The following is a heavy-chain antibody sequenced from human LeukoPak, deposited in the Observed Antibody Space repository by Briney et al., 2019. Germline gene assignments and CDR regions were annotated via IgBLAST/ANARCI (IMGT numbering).Heavy chain of an antibody. CDR1: GFTFSSYG. J-gene: IGHJ4*02. D-gene: IGHD3-22*01. CDR3: AKKSDYYDSSGDFDY. Sequence: GRSLRLSCAASGFTFSSYGMHWVRQAPGKGLEWVAVISYDGSNKYYADSVKGRFTISRDNSKNTPYLQMNSLRAEDTAVYYCAKKSDYYDSSGDFDYWGQGTLVTVSS. V-gene: IGHV3-30*18. CDR2: ISYDGSNK.